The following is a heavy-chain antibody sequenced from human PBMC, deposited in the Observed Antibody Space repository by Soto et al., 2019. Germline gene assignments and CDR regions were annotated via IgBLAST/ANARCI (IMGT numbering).Heavy chain of an antibody. CDR2: SIPVFGTA. D-gene: IGHD6-13*01. Sequence: QVQLVQSGAEVKKPGSSVKLSCKTSGGTFRNYAINWVRQAPGQGLEWMGGSIPVFGTANYAQTFQGRFTITADESTSTAYMELSSLRSEDTAVYYCAIPLTKQKLVRGAFDHWGQGTLVTVAS. CDR1: GGTFRNYA. CDR3: AIPLTKQKLVRGAFDH. V-gene: IGHV1-69*01. J-gene: IGHJ4*02.